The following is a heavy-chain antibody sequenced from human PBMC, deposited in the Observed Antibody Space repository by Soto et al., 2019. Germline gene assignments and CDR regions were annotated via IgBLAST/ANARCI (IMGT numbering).Heavy chain of an antibody. J-gene: IGHJ4*02. V-gene: IGHV3-15*07. Sequence: EVQLVESGGGLVKPGGSLRLSCAASGFTFSNAWMNWVRQAPGKGLEWVGRIKSKTDGGTTDYAAPVKGRFTIPRDESNNTPYLQMKSLKPEATPGYYCTPGPPPFPYYDFWSAFDYWGQGTLVTVSS. CDR2: IKSKTDGGTT. CDR1: GFTFSNAW. D-gene: IGHD3-3*01. CDR3: TPGPPPFPYYDFWSAFDY.